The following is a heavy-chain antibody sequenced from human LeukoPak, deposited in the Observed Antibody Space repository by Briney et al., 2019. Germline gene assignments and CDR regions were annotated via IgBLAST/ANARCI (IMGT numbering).Heavy chain of an antibody. D-gene: IGHD6-13*01. CDR2: INAGNGNT. CDR3: ATDRSIAAVGYYFDY. V-gene: IGHV1-3*01. J-gene: IGHJ4*02. CDR1: GYTFTSYA. Sequence: ASVKVSCKASGYTFTSYAMHWVRQAPGQRLEWMGWINAGNGNTKYSQKFQGRVTITRDTSASTAYMELSSLRSEDTAVYYCATDRSIAAVGYYFDYWSQGTLVTVSS.